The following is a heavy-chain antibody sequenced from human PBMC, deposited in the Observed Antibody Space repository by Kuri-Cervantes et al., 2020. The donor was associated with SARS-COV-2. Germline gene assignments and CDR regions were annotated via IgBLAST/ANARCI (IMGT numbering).Heavy chain of an antibody. Sequence: GGSLRLSCAASGFIFSDAWMSWVRQAPGKGLEWIGRIKSKADDETRDYAGPVKGRFTISRDDSTNTLYLQMNSLKIEDTAMYYCTTGSIRGQWLVPRRHDAFDLWGQGTMVTVSS. V-gene: IGHV3-15*01. D-gene: IGHD6-19*01. CDR2: IKSKADDETR. CDR3: TTGSIRGQWLVPRRHDAFDL. CDR1: GFIFSDAW. J-gene: IGHJ3*01.